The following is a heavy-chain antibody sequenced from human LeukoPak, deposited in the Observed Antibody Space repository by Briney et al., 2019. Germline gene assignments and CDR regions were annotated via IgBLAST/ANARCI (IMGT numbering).Heavy chain of an antibody. V-gene: IGHV4-4*07. J-gene: IGHJ1*01. D-gene: IGHD2-2*01. CDR1: GGSMKNYY. CDR3: AREHLYGSSWGFQH. Sequence: SETLSLTCNVSGGSMKNYYWTWIRQSAGKGLEWIGRMYGSGTTTNQNPSLEGRVTMSVDTSKNQFSLDLSSVTAADTAVYYCAREHLYGSSWGFQHWGQGTLVTVSS. CDR2: MYGSGTTT.